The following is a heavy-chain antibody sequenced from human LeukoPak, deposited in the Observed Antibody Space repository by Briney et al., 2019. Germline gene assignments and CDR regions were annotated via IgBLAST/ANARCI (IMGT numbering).Heavy chain of an antibody. V-gene: IGHV3-23*01. CDR3: VRSLDY. CDR1: GFTFSSYA. Sequence: GGSLRLSCAASGFTFSSYAMSWVRQAPGKGLEWVSVIAGSDGFTQYADSVKGRFTISRDNSKNTMYLQMNRLRVEDTALYYCVRSLDYWGQGTLVTVSS. CDR2: IAGSDGFT. J-gene: IGHJ4*02.